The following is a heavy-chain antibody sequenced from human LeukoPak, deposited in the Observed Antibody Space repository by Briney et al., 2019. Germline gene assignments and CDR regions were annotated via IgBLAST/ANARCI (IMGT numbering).Heavy chain of an antibody. CDR3: AKEGYCSSTSCKDAFDI. CDR1: GFTFSSYA. D-gene: IGHD2-2*01. V-gene: IGHV3-30-3*01. Sequence: GRSLRLSCAASGFTFSSYAMHWVRQAPGKGLEWVAVISYDGGNKYYADSVKGRFTISRDNSKNTLYLQMNSLRAEDTAVYYCAKEGYCSSTSCKDAFDIWGQGTMVTVSS. CDR2: ISYDGGNK. J-gene: IGHJ3*02.